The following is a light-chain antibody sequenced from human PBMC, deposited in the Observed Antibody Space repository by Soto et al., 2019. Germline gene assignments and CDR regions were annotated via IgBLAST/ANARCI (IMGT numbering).Light chain of an antibody. J-gene: IGKJ2*01. Sequence: EIVLSQSPGTLSLSPGERATLSCRASQSISSSHLAWYQQKPGQAPRLLIYAASSRASGIPDRFSGRRSGTDFTLTINRLDSEDFAVYYCQHFGSSPLMYTFGQGTKLEL. CDR2: AAS. CDR1: QSISSSH. CDR3: QHFGSSPLMYT. V-gene: IGKV3-20*01.